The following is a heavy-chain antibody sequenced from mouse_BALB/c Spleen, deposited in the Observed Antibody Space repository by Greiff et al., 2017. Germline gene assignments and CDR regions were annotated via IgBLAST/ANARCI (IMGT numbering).Heavy chain of an antibody. V-gene: IGHV5-6-2*01. CDR3: ARREDYDPFYAMDY. D-gene: IGHD2-4*01. Sequence: DVMLVESGGGLVKLGGSLKLSCAASGFTFSSYYMSWVRQTPEKRLELVAAINSNGGSTYYPDTVKGRFTISRDNAKNTLYLQMSSLKSEDTALYYCARREDYDPFYAMDYWGQGTSVTVSS. J-gene: IGHJ4*01. CDR1: GFTFSSYY. CDR2: INSNGGST.